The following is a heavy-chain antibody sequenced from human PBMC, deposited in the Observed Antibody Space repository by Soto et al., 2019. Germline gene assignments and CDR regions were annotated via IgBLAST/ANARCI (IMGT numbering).Heavy chain of an antibody. Sequence: EVQLLQSGGGLVQPGGSLRLSCEASGFSFTFYAMSWVRQAPGKGLEWVSAISGNGATTFYADSMKGRFTISRDNSRDTLYLQMNRLRAEDTAVYFCAREQCSPLDRYCADGGVHWVDPWGRGTLVTVSS. CDR3: AREQCSPLDRYCADGGVHWVDP. J-gene: IGHJ5*02. V-gene: IGHV3-23*01. CDR2: ISGNGATT. D-gene: IGHD2-8*01. CDR1: GFSFTFYA.